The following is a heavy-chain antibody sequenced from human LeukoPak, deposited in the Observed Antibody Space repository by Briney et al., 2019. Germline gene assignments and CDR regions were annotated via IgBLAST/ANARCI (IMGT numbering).Heavy chain of an antibody. V-gene: IGHV3-23*01. Sequence: GGSLRLSCAVSGFTVSTNYMSWVRQAPGKGLEWVSAISGSGGSTYYADSVKGRFTISRDNSKNTLYLQMNSLRAEDTAVYYCAKDPSSSFDYWGQGTLVTVSS. D-gene: IGHD6-13*01. CDR3: AKDPSSSFDY. J-gene: IGHJ4*02. CDR1: GFTVSTNY. CDR2: ISGSGGST.